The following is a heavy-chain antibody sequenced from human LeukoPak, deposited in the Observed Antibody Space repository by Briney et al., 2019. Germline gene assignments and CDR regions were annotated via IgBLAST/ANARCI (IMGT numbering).Heavy chain of an antibody. J-gene: IGHJ4*02. V-gene: IGHV3-30*02. CDR3: AKDHGAYSNGYLDY. Sequence: GGSLRLSCAASGFTFNSYDMHWVRQPPGKGLEWVAFIRYDGSNKDYADSVKGRFTISRDNSKNTLYLQMNSLRAEDTAVYYCAKDHGAYSNGYLDYWGQGTLVTVSS. CDR1: GFTFNSYD. D-gene: IGHD5-18*01. CDR2: IRYDGSNK.